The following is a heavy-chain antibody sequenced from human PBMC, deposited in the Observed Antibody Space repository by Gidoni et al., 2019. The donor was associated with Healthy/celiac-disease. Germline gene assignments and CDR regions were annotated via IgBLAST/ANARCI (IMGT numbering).Heavy chain of an antibody. J-gene: IGHJ4*02. V-gene: IGHV4-59*01. Sequence: QVQLQESGPALVKPSETLSLTCTVSGGSISRYYWSWIRQPPGKGLEWLGYSYYNGSTNYHPSLKSRVTMSVDTSKNQFALKLSSVTAADTAVYYCATYHSGSYNYFDCWGQGTLVTVSS. CDR1: GGSISRYY. D-gene: IGHD1-26*01. CDR2: SYYNGST. CDR3: ATYHSGSYNYFDC.